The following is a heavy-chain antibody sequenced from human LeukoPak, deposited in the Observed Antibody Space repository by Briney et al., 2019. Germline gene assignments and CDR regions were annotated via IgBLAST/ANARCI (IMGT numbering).Heavy chain of an antibody. V-gene: IGHV3-7*01. CDR2: IKQDGSEK. CDR1: GFTFSSYW. CDR3: ARPRYSGSYYWSYFDY. D-gene: IGHD1-26*01. J-gene: IGHJ4*02. Sequence: GGSLRLSCAASGFTFSSYWMSWVRQAPGKGLEWVANIKQDGSEKYYVDSVKGRFTISRDNAKNSLYLQMNSLRAEDTAVYYCARPRYSGSYYWSYFDYWGQGTLVTVSS.